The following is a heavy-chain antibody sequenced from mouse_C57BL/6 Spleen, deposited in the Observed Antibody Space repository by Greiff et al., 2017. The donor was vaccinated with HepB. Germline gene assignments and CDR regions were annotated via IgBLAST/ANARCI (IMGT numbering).Heavy chain of an antibody. J-gene: IGHJ1*03. CDR3: APANGGYFEV. CDR1: GYTFTSYW. V-gene: IGHV1-7*01. CDR2: INPSSGYT. Sequence: QVQLKQSGAELAKPGASVKLSCKASGYTFTSYWLHWVKQRPGQGLEWIGYINPSSGYTKYHQKFKDKATLTADKSSSTAYMQRSSLTYEDSAVYYGAPANGGYFEVWGTGTTVTVSS. D-gene: IGHD3-3*01.